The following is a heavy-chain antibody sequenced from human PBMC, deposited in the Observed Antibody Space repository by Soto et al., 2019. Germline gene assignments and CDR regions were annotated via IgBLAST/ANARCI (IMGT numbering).Heavy chain of an antibody. J-gene: IGHJ6*02. CDR2: VNHSGST. D-gene: IGHD5-18*01. V-gene: IGHV4-34*01. Sequence: QVQLQQWGAGLLKPSETLSLTCVVYGGSLSGIYWTWVRQPPGKGLEWIGEVNHSGSTNYSPSLESRITISLETSNNPFSLKLSSVTAAHTAVYYCAKGPGYSFGYSVYYYYYGMDVWGQGTTVTVSS. CDR1: GGSLSGIY. CDR3: AKGPGYSFGYSVYYYYYGMDV.